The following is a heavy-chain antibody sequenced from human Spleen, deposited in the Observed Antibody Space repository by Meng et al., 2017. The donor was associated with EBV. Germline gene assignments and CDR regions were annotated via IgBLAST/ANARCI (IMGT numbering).Heavy chain of an antibody. J-gene: IGHJ4*02. Sequence: QVRLQESGPGLVKPSGTLSLTCTGSGGSITETNWWGWVRQSPGKGLEWIGEIYHSGSSKYNPSFNSRVTISVDKSKNQFSLKVTSVTAADTAMYYCARVELGSAYYFDYWGQGTLSPSPQ. CDR3: ARVELGSAYYFDY. CDR2: IYHSGSS. V-gene: IGHV4-4*02. CDR1: GGSITETNW. D-gene: IGHD3-10*01.